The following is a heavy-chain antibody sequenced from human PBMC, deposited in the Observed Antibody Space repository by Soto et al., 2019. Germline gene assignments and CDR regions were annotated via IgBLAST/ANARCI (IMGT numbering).Heavy chain of an antibody. V-gene: IGHV4-4*02. CDR2: IYHSGST. Sequence: QVQLQESGPGLVKPSGTLSLTCAVSGGSISSSNWWSWVRQPPGKGLEWIGEIYHSGSTNYNPSLQSRVTISVDKSKNQFSLKLSSVTAADTAVYYCASRGGFHDYGVPYFDYWGQGTLVTVSS. J-gene: IGHJ4*02. CDR1: GGSISSSNW. D-gene: IGHD4-17*01. CDR3: ASRGGFHDYGVPYFDY.